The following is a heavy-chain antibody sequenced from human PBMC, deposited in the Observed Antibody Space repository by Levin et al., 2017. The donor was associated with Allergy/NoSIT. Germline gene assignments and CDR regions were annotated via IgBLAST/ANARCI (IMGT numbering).Heavy chain of an antibody. CDR1: GDTFSSYG. Sequence: ASVKVSCKASGDTFSSYGFNWVRQAPGQGLEWMGRIIPIFGTPNYAQKFQGRVTITADESTSTAYMDLSSLRSDDTAMYYRARSGATVTSDYAFDMWGQGTMVTGSS. CDR3: ARSGATVTSDYAFDM. J-gene: IGHJ3*02. V-gene: IGHV1-69*13. CDR2: IIPIFGTP. D-gene: IGHD4-17*01.